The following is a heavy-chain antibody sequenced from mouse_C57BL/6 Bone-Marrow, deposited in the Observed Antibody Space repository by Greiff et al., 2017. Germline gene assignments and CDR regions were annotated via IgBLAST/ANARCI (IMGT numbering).Heavy chain of an antibody. CDR2: IDPETGGT. CDR3: TRYDEDGLRRYFDY. Sequence: VQLQQSGAELVRPGASVSLSCKASGYTFTDYEMHWVKQTPVHGLEWIGAIDPETGGTAYNQKFKGMAILTADKSSRTAYMELRSLTSEDSAVYYCTRYDEDGLRRYFDYWGQGTTLTVSS. V-gene: IGHV1-15*01. CDR1: GYTFTDYE. J-gene: IGHJ2*01. D-gene: IGHD2-4*01.